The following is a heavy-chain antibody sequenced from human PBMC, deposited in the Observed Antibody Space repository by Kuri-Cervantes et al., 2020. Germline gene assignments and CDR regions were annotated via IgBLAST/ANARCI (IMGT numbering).Heavy chain of an antibody. CDR1: GYTFTGYY. J-gene: IGHJ6*02. D-gene: IGHD1-26*01. Sequence: ASVKVSCKASGYTFTGYYMHWVRQAPGQGLEWMGWINPNSGGTNYAQKFQGRVTMTRDTSISTAYVELSRLRSDDAAVYYCARKVGKPYYYYGMDAWGQGTTVTVSS. CDR3: ARKVGKPYYYYGMDA. V-gene: IGHV1-2*02. CDR2: INPNSGGT.